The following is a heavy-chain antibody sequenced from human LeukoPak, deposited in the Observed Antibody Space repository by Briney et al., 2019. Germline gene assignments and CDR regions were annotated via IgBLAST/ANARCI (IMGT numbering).Heavy chain of an antibody. Sequence: GGSLRLSCAASGFTFSSYRMNWVRQAPGKGLEWVSYISSSSSTIYYADSVKGRFTISRDNAKNSLYLQMNSLRAEDTAVYYCAREIVVVNMDVWGKGTTVTVSS. CDR1: GFTFSSYR. CDR3: AREIVVVNMDV. CDR2: ISSSSSTI. D-gene: IGHD2-2*01. V-gene: IGHV3-48*01. J-gene: IGHJ6*03.